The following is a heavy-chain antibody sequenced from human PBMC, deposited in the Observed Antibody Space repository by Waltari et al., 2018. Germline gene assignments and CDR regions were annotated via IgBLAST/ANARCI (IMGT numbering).Heavy chain of an antibody. J-gene: IGHJ4*02. CDR2: INAGNGNT. D-gene: IGHD6-19*01. CDR1: GYTFTSYA. Sequence: QVQLVQSGAEVKKPGASVKVSCKASGYTFTSYAMHWVRQAPGQRLEWMGWINAGNGNTKYSQKCQGRVTITRDTSASTAYMELSSLRSEDTAVYYCAREAWLSNDYWGQGTLVTVSS. CDR3: AREAWLSNDY. V-gene: IGHV1-3*01.